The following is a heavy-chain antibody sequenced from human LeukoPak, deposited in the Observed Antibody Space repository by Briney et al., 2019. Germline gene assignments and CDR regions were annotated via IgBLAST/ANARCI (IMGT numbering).Heavy chain of an antibody. CDR1: GFTFSSYA. CDR2: ISGSGGST. D-gene: IGHD4-17*01. CDR3: AKDRSKTTVTTYFDY. V-gene: IGHV3-23*01. Sequence: PGGSLRLSCAASGFTFSSYAMSWVRQAPGKGLEWVSAISGSGGSTYYADSVKGRFTISRDNSKNTLYLQMNSLRAEDTAVYYCAKDRSKTTVTTYFDYWGQGTLVTVSS. J-gene: IGHJ4*02.